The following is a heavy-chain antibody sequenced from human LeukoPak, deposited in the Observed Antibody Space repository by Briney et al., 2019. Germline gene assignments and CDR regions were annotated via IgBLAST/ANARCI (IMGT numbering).Heavy chain of an antibody. V-gene: IGHV3-15*05. CDR1: GFTFSNAW. J-gene: IGHJ4*02. CDR3: NTHYYDSRGYGRFFDH. CDR2: IKSKTDGGTT. Sequence: GGSLRLSCAASGFTFSNAWMSWVRQAPGKGLEWVGRIKSKTDGGTTDYAAPVKGRFTISRDDSKNTLYLQMNSVKTEDTAVYYCNTHYYDSRGYGRFFDHWGQATLVTVSS. D-gene: IGHD3-22*01.